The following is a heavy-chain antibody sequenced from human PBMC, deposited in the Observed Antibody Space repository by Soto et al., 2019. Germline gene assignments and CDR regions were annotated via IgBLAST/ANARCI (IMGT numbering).Heavy chain of an antibody. D-gene: IGHD1-26*01. V-gene: IGHV3-23*01. CDR1: GFTFSSYA. CDR3: AKRDSGSYYFDY. CDR2: ISSSGVST. J-gene: IGHJ4*02. Sequence: EVQLLESGGGLVQPGGSLRLSCAASGFTFSSYAMSWVRQAPGKGLEWVSSISSSGVSTYYADSVKGRFTISRDNSKNAQFLQMNSLRAEDTAVYYCAKRDSGSYYFDYWGQGTLVTVFS.